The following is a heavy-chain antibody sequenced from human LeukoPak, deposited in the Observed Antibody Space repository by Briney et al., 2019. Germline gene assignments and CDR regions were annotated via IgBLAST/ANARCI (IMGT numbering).Heavy chain of an antibody. Sequence: GASVKVSCKASGGTFSSYAISWVRQAPGQGLEWMGGIIPIFGTANYAQKFQGRVTITTDESTSTAYMELSSLRSEDTAVYYCARGRLSQYYDSSGYYYDLAYWGQGTLVTVSS. D-gene: IGHD3-22*01. V-gene: IGHV1-69*05. CDR3: ARGRLSQYYDSSGYYYDLAY. CDR2: IIPIFGTA. J-gene: IGHJ4*02. CDR1: GGTFSSYA.